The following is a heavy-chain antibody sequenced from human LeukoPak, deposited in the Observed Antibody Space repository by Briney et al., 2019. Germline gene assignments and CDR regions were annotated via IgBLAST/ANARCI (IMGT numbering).Heavy chain of an antibody. Sequence: PGGSLRLSCATSGFTFSSYAMSWVLNAPGKGLEWFSGIRGSGGRTYYADSVKGRFTITRDNSNNTLYLQTNSLRAEDTAVYYCAKGSTDYGDYDYWGQGTLVTVSS. V-gene: IGHV3-23*01. J-gene: IGHJ4*02. CDR1: GFTFSSYA. D-gene: IGHD4-17*01. CDR3: AKGSTDYGDYDY. CDR2: IRGSGGRT.